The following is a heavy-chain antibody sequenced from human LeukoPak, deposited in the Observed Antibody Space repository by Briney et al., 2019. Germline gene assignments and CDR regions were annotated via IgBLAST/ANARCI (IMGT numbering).Heavy chain of an antibody. CDR3: ARDSYYDSSGYYYNYYYYMDV. V-gene: IGHV3-33*01. J-gene: IGHJ6*03. D-gene: IGHD3-22*01. CDR1: GFTFSSYG. CDR2: IWYDGSNK. Sequence: GGSLRLSCTTSGFTFSSYGMHWVRQAPGKGLEWVAVIWYDGSNKYYANSVKGRFTISRDNSKNTLYLQMNSLRAEDTAVYYCARDSYYDSSGYYYNYYYYMDVWGKGTTVTVSS.